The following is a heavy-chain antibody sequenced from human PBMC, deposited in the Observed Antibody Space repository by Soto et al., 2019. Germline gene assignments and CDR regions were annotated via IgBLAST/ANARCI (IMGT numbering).Heavy chain of an antibody. CDR3: ARDSYYYDSSGYQYYFDY. J-gene: IGHJ4*02. V-gene: IGHV4-31*03. D-gene: IGHD3-22*01. CDR1: GGSISSGGYY. CDR2: IYYSGST. Sequence: SETLSLTCTVSGGSISSGGYYWSWVRQHPGKGLEWIGYIYYSGSTYYNPSLKSRVTISVDTSKNQFSLKLSSVTAADTAVYYCARDSYYYDSSGYQYYFDYWGQGTLVTVSS.